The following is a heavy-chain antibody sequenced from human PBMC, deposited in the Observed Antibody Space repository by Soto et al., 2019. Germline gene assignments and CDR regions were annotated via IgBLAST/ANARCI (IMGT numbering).Heavy chain of an antibody. V-gene: IGHV3-74*03. CDR2: INSDGSSV. CDR3: TRGASGYGNFGY. J-gene: IGHJ4*02. CDR1: GFTFNTW. Sequence: EVPLVESGGGSVQPGGSLRLSCAASGFTFNTWMHWVRQAPGKGLVWLSRINSDGSSVTYADSVKGRFIISRDNAKDTLDLQMNSLTAEDTAIYYWTRGASGYGNFGYWGPGVLVTGSS. D-gene: IGHD6-13*01.